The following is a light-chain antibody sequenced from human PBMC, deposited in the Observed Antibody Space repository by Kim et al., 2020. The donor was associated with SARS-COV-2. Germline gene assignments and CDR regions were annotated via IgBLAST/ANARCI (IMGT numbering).Light chain of an antibody. CDR1: SLRSYY. J-gene: IGLJ3*02. V-gene: IGLV3-19*01. CDR3: NSRDSSGNHWV. Sequence: SSELTQDPAVSVALGQTVRITCQGDSLRSYYASWYQQKPGQAPVLVIYGKNNRPSGIPDRFSGSSSGNTASLTITGAQAEDEADYYCNSRDSSGNHWVFGGGTQLTLL. CDR2: GKN.